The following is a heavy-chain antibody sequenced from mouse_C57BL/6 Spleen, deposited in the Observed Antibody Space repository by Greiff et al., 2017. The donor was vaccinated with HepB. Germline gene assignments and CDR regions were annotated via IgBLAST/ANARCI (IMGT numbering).Heavy chain of an antibody. CDR1: GFSLTSYG. V-gene: IGHV2-6-1*01. CDR3: VRHEVVATYDAMDY. Sequence: VMLVESGPGLVAPSQSLSITCTVSGFSLTSYGVHWVRQPPGKGLEWLVVIWSDGSTTYNSALKSRLSISKDNSKSQVFLKMNSLQTDDTAMYYCVRHEVVATYDAMDYWGQGTSVTVSS. J-gene: IGHJ4*01. CDR2: IWSDGST. D-gene: IGHD1-1*01.